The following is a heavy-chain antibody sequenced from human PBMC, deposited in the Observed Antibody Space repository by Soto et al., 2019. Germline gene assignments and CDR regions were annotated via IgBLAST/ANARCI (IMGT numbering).Heavy chain of an antibody. J-gene: IGHJ4*02. CDR1: GFTFSGYS. V-gene: IGHV3-64*01. Sequence: EVKLVESGGGLVHPGGSLRLSCAASGFTFSGYSMFWVRQAPGKGLEYVSAINTNGVNTFYAKSVKGRFTISRDNSKNTMYLQMGSLRAEDMAVYYCARGRVEDSSGWATYFDYWGQGTLVTVSS. CDR2: INTNGVNT. D-gene: IGHD6-19*01. CDR3: ARGRVEDSSGWATYFDY.